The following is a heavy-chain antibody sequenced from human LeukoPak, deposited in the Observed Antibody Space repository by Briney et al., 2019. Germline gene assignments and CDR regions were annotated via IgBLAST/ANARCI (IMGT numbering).Heavy chain of an antibody. J-gene: IGHJ5*02. D-gene: IGHD3-3*01. CDR3: ARGATYYDFWSGYYGGSHWFDP. Sequence: SQTLSLTCTVSGGSISSGGYYWSWIRQHPGKGLEWIGYIYYSGSTYYNPSLKSRVTISVDTSKNQFSLKLSSVTAADTAVYYCARGATYYDFWSGYYGGSHWFDPWGQGTLVTVSS. CDR1: GGSISSGGYY. V-gene: IGHV4-31*03. CDR2: IYYSGST.